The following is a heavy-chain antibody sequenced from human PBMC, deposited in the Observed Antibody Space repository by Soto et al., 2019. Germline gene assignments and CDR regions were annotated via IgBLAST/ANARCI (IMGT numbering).Heavy chain of an antibody. CDR3: ARGGRYPNSSYYYGMDV. V-gene: IGHV1-69*01. J-gene: IGHJ6*02. CDR2: SPLIFGTS. Sequence: QVQLVQSGAEVKKPGSSVKVSCKASGGTFSTYSISWVRQAPGQGLEWMGGSPLIFGTSTYAQTFQGRVTITADESTSTAYMELSSLRSDDTAVYYCARGGRYPNSSYYYGMDVWGQGTTVTVSS. CDR1: GGTFSTYS. D-gene: IGHD1-1*01.